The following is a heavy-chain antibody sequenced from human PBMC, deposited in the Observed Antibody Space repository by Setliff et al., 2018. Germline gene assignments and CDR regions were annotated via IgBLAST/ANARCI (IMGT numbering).Heavy chain of an antibody. CDR1: GGSFSGYY. Sequence: SETLSLTCAVYGGSFSGYYWSWIRQPPGKGLEWIGEINHSGSTNYNPSLKSRVTISVDTSKNQFSLKLGSVTAADTAVYYCARGADTVVAPYDAFDIWGQGTMVTVSS. CDR3: ARGADTVVAPYDAFDI. CDR2: INHSGST. V-gene: IGHV4-34*01. J-gene: IGHJ3*02. D-gene: IGHD2-15*01.